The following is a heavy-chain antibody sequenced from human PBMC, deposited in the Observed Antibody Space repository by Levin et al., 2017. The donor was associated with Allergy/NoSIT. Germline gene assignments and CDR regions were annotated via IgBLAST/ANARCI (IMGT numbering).Heavy chain of an antibody. CDR2: IKRDGSQK. Sequence: GGSLRLSCAASGFTLKNYWMSWVRQAPGKGLEWVANIKRDGSQKDSVDSVKGRFAISSDSAKSSVFLQMNNLRAEDTAVYYCARQRGVVMPAAFDYWGQGILVTVSS. CDR1: GFTLKNYW. CDR3: ARQRGVVMPAAFDY. V-gene: IGHV3-7*01. D-gene: IGHD2-2*01. J-gene: IGHJ4*02.